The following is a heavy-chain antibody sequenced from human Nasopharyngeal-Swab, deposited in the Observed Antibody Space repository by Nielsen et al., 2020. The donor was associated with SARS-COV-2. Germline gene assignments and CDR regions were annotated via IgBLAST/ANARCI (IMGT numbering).Heavy chain of an antibody. CDR3: AKRGYLGYCSGGSCFFDY. CDR2: ISGSGGST. D-gene: IGHD2-15*01. V-gene: IGHV3-23*01. CDR1: GFTFSSYA. J-gene: IGHJ4*02. Sequence: GESVKISCAASGFTFSSYAMSWVSQAPGKGLEGVSAISGSGGSTYYADSVKGRFTISRDNSKNTLYLQMNSLKAEDTAVYYCAKRGYLGYCSGGSCFFDYWGQGTRVTVSS.